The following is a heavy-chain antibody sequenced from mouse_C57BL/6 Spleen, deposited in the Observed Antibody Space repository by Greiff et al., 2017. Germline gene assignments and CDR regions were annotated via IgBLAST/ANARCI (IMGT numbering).Heavy chain of an antibody. Sequence: EVKLVESGGGLVKPGGSLKLSCAASGFTFSSYAMSWVRPTPEKRLEWVATISDGGSYTYYPDNVKCRFTISRDNAKNNLYRQMSHLKSEDTSMYYCATDDYSNPFAYWGQGTLFTVSA. V-gene: IGHV5-4*01. D-gene: IGHD2-5*01. CDR1: GFTFSSYA. J-gene: IGHJ3*01. CDR3: ATDDYSNPFAY. CDR2: ISDGGSYT.